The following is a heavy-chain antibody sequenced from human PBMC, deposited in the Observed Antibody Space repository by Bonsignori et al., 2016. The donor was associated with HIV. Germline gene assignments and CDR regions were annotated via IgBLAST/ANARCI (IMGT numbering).Heavy chain of an antibody. Sequence: WIRQPPGKGLEWVSVIYSGGSSTYYADSVKGRFTISRDNSKNTLYLQMNSLRAEDTAVYYCAKDIWLCLGQHLADRRDYWGQGTLVTVSS. D-gene: IGHD6-13*01. CDR2: IYSGGSST. J-gene: IGHJ4*02. V-gene: IGHV3-23*03. CDR3: AKDIWLCLGQHLADRRDY.